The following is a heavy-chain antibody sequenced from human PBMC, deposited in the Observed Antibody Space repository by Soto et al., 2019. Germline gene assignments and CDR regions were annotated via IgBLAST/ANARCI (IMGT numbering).Heavy chain of an antibody. J-gene: IGHJ3*02. CDR2: INWNGGST. Sequence: PGGSLRLSCAASGFTFDDYGMSWVRQAPGKGLEWVSGINWNGGSTGYADSVKGRFTISRDNAKNSLYLQMNSLRAEDTALYYCARDGSISLCFGELSLDAFDIWGQGTMVTVSS. D-gene: IGHD3-10*01. CDR3: ARDGSISLCFGELSLDAFDI. CDR1: GFTFDDYG. V-gene: IGHV3-20*04.